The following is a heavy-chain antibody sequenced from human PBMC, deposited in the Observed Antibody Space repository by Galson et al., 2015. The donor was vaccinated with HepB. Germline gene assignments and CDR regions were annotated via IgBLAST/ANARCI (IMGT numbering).Heavy chain of an antibody. CDR1: GFTFSSYA. D-gene: IGHD3-10*01. CDR3: AKAWFGEFGRSADY. CDR2: ISGSGGST. J-gene: IGHJ4*02. V-gene: IGHV3-23*01. Sequence: SLRLSCAASGFTFSSYAMSWVRQAPGKGLEWVSAISGSGGSTYYADSVKGRFTISRDNSKNTLYLQMNSLRAEDTAVYYCAKAWFGEFGRSADYWGQGTLVTVSS.